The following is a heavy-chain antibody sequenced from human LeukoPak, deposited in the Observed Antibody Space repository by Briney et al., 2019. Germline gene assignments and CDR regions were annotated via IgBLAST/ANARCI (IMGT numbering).Heavy chain of an antibody. CDR3: ARDNYYDSSALDAFDI. CDR2: INPNSGGT. V-gene: IGHV1-2*02. D-gene: IGHD3-22*01. CDR1: GYTFTGYY. Sequence: GASVKVSCKASGYTFTGYYMHWVRQAPGQGLEWMGWINPNSGGTNYAQKFQGRVTMTRDTSISTAYMELSRLRSDDTAVYYCARDNYYDSSALDAFDIRGQGTMVTVSS. J-gene: IGHJ3*02.